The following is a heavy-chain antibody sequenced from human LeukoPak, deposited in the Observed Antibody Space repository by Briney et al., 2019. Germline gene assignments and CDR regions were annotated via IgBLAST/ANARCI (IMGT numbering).Heavy chain of an antibody. D-gene: IGHD1-7*01. J-gene: IGHJ6*02. CDR3: ATGTTLGYYYYGMDV. CDR2: IYYSGST. CDR1: GGSISSGGYY. V-gene: IGHV4-31*03. Sequence: PSETLSLTCTVSGGSISSGGYYWSRIRQHPGKGLEWIGYIYYSGSTYYNPSLKSRVTISVDTSKNQFSLKLSSVTAADTAVYYCATGTTLGYYYYGMDVWGQGTTVTVSS.